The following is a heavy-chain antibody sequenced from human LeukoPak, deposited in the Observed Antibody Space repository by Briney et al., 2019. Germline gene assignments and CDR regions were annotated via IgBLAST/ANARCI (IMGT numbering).Heavy chain of an antibody. D-gene: IGHD2-2*01. Sequence: PSETLSLTCAVYGGSFGGYYWSWIRQPPGKGLEWIGEINHSGSTNYNPSLKSRVTISVDTSRNQFSLKLSSVTAADTAVYYCARVACSSTSCPSFFDYWGQGTLVTVSS. J-gene: IGHJ4*02. CDR1: GGSFGGYY. CDR2: INHSGST. V-gene: IGHV4-34*01. CDR3: ARVACSSTSCPSFFDY.